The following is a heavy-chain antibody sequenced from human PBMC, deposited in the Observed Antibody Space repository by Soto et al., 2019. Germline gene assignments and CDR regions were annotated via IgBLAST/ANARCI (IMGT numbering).Heavy chain of an antibody. CDR1: GYTFTSYG. CDR2: ISAYNGNT. Sequence: ASVKVSCKASGYTFTSYGISWVRQAPGQGLEWMGWISAYNGNTNYAQKLQGRVTMTTDTSTSTAYMELRSLRSDDTAVYYCARYSYGSGSPSFDSWGQGTLVTVSS. J-gene: IGHJ4*02. D-gene: IGHD3-10*01. CDR3: ARYSYGSGSPSFDS. V-gene: IGHV1-18*01.